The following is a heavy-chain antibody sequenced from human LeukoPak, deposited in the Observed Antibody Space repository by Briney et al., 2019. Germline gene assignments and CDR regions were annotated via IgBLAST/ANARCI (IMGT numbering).Heavy chain of an antibody. J-gene: IGHJ6*03. CDR1: GFTFSSYS. V-gene: IGHV3-21*01. Sequence: GGSLRLSCAASGFTFSSYSMNWVRQAPGKGLEWVSSINGNSSYIYYTDSLKGRFTISRDNAKNSLYLQMNSLRAEDTAVYYCARTGDYDFWSAYHFYYYYYMDVWGKGTTVTVSS. CDR3: ARTGDYDFWSAYHFYYYYYMDV. CDR2: INGNSSYI. D-gene: IGHD3-3*01.